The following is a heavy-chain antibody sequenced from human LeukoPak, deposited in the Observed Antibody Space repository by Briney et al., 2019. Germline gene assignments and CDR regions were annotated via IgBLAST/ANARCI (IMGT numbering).Heavy chain of an antibody. CDR2: ISAYNGNT. J-gene: IGHJ6*03. V-gene: IGHV1-18*01. CDR3: ARGYKDIVVVPAASYRYYYYYMDV. CDR1: GYTFTSYG. D-gene: IGHD2-2*01. Sequence: ASVKVSCKASGYTFTSYGISWVRQAPGQGLEWMGWISAYNGNTNYAQKLQGRVTMTTDTSTSTAYMELSSLRSEDTAVYYCARGYKDIVVVPAASYRYYYYYMDVWGKGTTVTVSS.